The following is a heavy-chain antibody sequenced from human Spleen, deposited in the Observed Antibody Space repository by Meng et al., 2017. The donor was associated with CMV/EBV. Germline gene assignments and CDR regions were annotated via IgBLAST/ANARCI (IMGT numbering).Heavy chain of an antibody. CDR2: INAGNGNT. Sequence: CKASGYTFTSYAMHWVRQAPGQRLEWMGWINAGNGNTKYSQKFQGRVTITRDTSASTAYMELSSLRSEDTAVYYCARSITMIVVAMGYRGQGTLVTVSS. V-gene: IGHV1-3*01. CDR3: ARSITMIVVAMGY. D-gene: IGHD3-22*01. CDR1: GYTFTSYA. J-gene: IGHJ4*02.